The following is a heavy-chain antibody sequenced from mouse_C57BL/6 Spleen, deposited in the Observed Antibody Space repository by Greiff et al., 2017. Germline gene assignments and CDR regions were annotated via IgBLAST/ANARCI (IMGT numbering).Heavy chain of an antibody. CDR1: GFTFSSYA. Sequence: EVQLVESGGGLVKPGGSLKLSCAASGFTFSSYAMSWVRQTPEKRLEWVATISDGGSYTYYPDNVKGRFTISRDNAKNNLYLQMSHLKSEDTAMYYCARDLLGRFDYWGQGTTLTVSS. V-gene: IGHV5-4*01. J-gene: IGHJ2*01. D-gene: IGHD4-1*01. CDR2: ISDGGSYT. CDR3: ARDLLGRFDY.